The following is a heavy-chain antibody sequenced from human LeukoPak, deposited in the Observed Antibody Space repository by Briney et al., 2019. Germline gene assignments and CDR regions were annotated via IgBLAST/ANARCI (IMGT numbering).Heavy chain of an antibody. Sequence: GGSLRLSCATSGFTFSTSDMHWVRQAPGKGLEWVSFIQYDGSRKNYVDSVKGRFTISRDNSKNTLYLQMNSLRSDDTAVYYCARFVVVPAAIRSYYYYYYMDVWGKGTTVTISS. J-gene: IGHJ6*03. D-gene: IGHD2-2*01. CDR3: ARFVVVPAAIRSYYYYYYMDV. V-gene: IGHV3-30*02. CDR2: IQYDGSRK. CDR1: GFTFSTSD.